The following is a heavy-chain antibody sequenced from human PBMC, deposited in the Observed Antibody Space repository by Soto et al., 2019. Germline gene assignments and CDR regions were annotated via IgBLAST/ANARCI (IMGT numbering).Heavy chain of an antibody. CDR2: INAGNGNT. V-gene: IGHV1-3*01. D-gene: IGHD3-3*01. J-gene: IGHJ5*02. Sequence: ASVKVSCKASGYTFTNYAVLWVRQAPGQRLEWVGWINAGNGNTKYSQNFQGRVTITRDTSASTAFMELSSLRSEDTAVSYCARDYNDFWSANANWFDPWGQGTLVTVSS. CDR1: GYTFTNYA. CDR3: ARDYNDFWSANANWFDP.